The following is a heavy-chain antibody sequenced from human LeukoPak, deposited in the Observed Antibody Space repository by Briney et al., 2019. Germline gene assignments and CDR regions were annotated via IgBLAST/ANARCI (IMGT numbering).Heavy chain of an antibody. Sequence: GGSLRLSCAASGFTFSSYNMNWVRQAPGKGLEWVSYISRSTSAIYYADSVKGRFTISRDNAKNSLYLQMNSLRDGDTAVYYCARDPPHSTGPWYYGMDVWGQGTTVTVSS. CDR2: ISRSTSAI. J-gene: IGHJ6*02. CDR3: ARDPPHSTGPWYYGMDV. CDR1: GFTFSSYN. D-gene: IGHD6-19*01. V-gene: IGHV3-48*02.